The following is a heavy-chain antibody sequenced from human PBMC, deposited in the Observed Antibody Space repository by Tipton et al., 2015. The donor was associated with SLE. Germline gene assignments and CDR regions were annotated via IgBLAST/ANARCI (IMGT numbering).Heavy chain of an antibody. Sequence: LRLSCAVSGYSISSGYYWGWFRQPPGKGLEWIGSIYHSGNTYSNPSLKSRVRIAVDTSKNQFSLKLSSVTAADTAVYYCARDLSSAYYYADYFDYWGQGTLVTVSS. J-gene: IGHJ4*02. CDR1: GYSISSGYY. D-gene: IGHD3-22*01. CDR3: ARDLSSAYYYADYFDY. CDR2: IYHSGNT. V-gene: IGHV4-38-2*02.